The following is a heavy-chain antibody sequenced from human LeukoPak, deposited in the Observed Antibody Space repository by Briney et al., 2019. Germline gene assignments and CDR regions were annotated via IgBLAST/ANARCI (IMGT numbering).Heavy chain of an antibody. D-gene: IGHD5-24*01. Sequence: SETLSLTCAVYGGSFSGDFWSWIRQSPGKGLEWIGSVYYIGSTFYNPSLKSRLTISIDTSKNQFSLKLRSVTAADTAVYYCAREDAEQMDNSFDIWGQGTMVTVSS. CDR1: GGSFSGDF. J-gene: IGHJ3*02. V-gene: IGHV4-34*01. CDR2: VYYIGST. CDR3: AREDAEQMDNSFDI.